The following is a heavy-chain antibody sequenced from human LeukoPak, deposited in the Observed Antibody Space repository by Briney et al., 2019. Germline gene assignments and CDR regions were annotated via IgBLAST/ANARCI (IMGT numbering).Heavy chain of an antibody. D-gene: IGHD5-24*01. CDR1: GGSFSGYY. Sequence: SETLSLTCAVYGGSFSGYYWSWIRQPPGKGLEWIGEINHSGSTNYNPSLKSRVTISVDTSKNQFSLKLSSVTAADTAVYYCARVRDGYNSHYYYYYMDVWGKGTTVTISS. V-gene: IGHV4-34*01. CDR2: INHSGST. CDR3: ARVRDGYNSHYYYYYMDV. J-gene: IGHJ6*03.